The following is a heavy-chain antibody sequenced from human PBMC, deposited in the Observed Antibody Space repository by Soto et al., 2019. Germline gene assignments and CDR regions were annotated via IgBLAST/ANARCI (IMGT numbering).Heavy chain of an antibody. CDR2: FDPEDGET. CDR1: GYTLTELS. V-gene: IGHV1-24*01. J-gene: IGHJ4*02. D-gene: IGHD4-17*01. Sequence: GASVKVSCKVSGYTLTELSMHWVRQAPGKGLEWMGGFDPEDGETIYAQKFQGRVTMTEDTSTDTAYMELSSLRSEDTAVYYCATGDWTTVSVLPYFDYWGQGTLVTVSS. CDR3: ATGDWTTVSVLPYFDY.